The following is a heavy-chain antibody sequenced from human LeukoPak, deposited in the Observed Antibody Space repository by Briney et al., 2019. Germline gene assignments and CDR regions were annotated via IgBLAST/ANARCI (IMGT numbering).Heavy chain of an antibody. J-gene: IGHJ4*02. Sequence: SETLSLTCAVYGGSFSGYYWSWIRQPPGKGLEWIGEINHSGSTNYNPSLKSRVTISADTSKNQFSLKLSSVTAADTAVYYCARVSSYGYFFTYWGQGTLVTVSS. V-gene: IGHV4-34*01. CDR2: INHSGST. CDR3: ARVSSYGYFFTY. D-gene: IGHD5-18*01. CDR1: GGSFSGYY.